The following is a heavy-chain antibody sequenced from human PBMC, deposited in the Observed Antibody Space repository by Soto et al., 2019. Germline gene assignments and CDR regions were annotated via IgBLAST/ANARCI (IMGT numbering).Heavy chain of an antibody. Sequence: SETLSLTCTVSGGSISSYYWSWIRQPPGKGLEWIGYIYYSGSTNYNPSLKSRVTISVDTSKNQFSLKLSSVTAADTAVYYCARLYSSGWYSDDYWGQGTLVTV. CDR1: GGSISSYY. CDR3: ARLYSSGWYSDDY. D-gene: IGHD6-19*01. V-gene: IGHV4-59*01. CDR2: IYYSGST. J-gene: IGHJ4*02.